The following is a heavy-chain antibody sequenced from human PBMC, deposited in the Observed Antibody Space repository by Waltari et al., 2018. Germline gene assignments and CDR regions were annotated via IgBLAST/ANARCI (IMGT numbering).Heavy chain of an antibody. CDR3: ATRYDFWSGPGYDAFDI. D-gene: IGHD3-3*01. Sequence: EVQLVQSGAEVKKPGATVKISCKVSGYTFTDYYMHWVQQAPGKGLEWMGLVDPEDGETIYEEKFQGRVTITADTSTDTAYMELSSLRSEDTAVYYCATRYDFWSGPGYDAFDIWGQGTMVTVSS. J-gene: IGHJ3*02. CDR1: GYTFTDYY. CDR2: VDPEDGET. V-gene: IGHV1-69-2*01.